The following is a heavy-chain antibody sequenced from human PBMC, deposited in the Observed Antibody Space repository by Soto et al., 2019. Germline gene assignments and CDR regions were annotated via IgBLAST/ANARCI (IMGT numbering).Heavy chain of an antibody. J-gene: IGHJ5*02. Sequence: SETLSLTCTVSGGSISGYYWSWLRRSPGKGLEWIGYIYNIGSTNYNPSLRSRVTMSIDTSQEQFSLKLSSVTAADTAVYYCASHPYSTRIQLRASGQATLVTVSS. CDR2: IYNIGST. V-gene: IGHV4-59*08. CDR1: GGSISGYY. D-gene: IGHD5-18*01. CDR3: ASHPYSTRIQLRA.